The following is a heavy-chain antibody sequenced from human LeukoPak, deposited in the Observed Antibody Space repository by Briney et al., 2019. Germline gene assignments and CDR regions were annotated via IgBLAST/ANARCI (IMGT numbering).Heavy chain of an antibody. CDR1: GFTFSSYN. J-gene: IGHJ4*02. CDR3: APMFLPVGCSTYS. CDR2: ISSSSSTI. V-gene: IGHV3-48*02. Sequence: GGSLSLSCAASGFTFSSYNMNWIRQAPGKGLEWISYISSSSSTIYYADSVKGRFTISRDNAKNSLYLQMNSLRDGDTAVYFCAPMFLPVGCSTYSWLQGTMVSVSS. D-gene: IGHD2-2*01.